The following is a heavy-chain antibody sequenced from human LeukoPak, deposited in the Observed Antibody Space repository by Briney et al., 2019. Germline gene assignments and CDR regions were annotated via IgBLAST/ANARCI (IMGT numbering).Heavy chain of an antibody. CDR2: ISGSGADT. V-gene: IGHV3-23*01. CDR1: GFTFNDYA. J-gene: IGHJ4*02. D-gene: IGHD2-2*01. Sequence: GRSLSLSCPTSGFTFNDYAMNWVRQAPGKWLEWVACISGSGADTYYAASVKGRFNISRDNYKNTLYLQTATVRVEDTAVYYCARRLCRGTACYYFDYWGQGTLVTVSS. CDR3: ARRLCRGTACYYFDY.